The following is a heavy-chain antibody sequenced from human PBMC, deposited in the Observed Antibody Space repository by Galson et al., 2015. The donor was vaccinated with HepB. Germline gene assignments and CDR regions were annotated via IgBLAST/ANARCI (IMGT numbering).Heavy chain of an antibody. V-gene: IGHV1-3*01. D-gene: IGHD6-19*01. CDR3: ARNPPGVAGTVFDY. CDR1: GDTFPIYA. J-gene: IGHJ4*02. CDR2: SNAGNGNT. Sequence: SVKDSCKDSGDTFPIYAMHWVRQAPGQRLEWMGWSNAGNGNTTYSQKFQGRVTITKDTSASTAYMELSSLRSEDTAVYYCARNPPGVAGTVFDYWGQGTLVTVSS.